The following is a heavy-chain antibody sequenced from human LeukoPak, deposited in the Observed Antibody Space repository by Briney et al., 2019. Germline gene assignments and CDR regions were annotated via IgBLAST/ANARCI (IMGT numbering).Heavy chain of an antibody. J-gene: IGHJ4*02. CDR3: AKDRYSTSSTFTVNPFDY. Sequence: GESLRLSCAASGFTFSSYGMNWVRQAPGKGLEWVAFIRFDGRDKYYADSVKGRFTISRDNSESTLDLQMNSLRVEDTAVYYCAKDRYSTSSTFTVNPFDYWGQGIPVTVSS. V-gene: IGHV3-30*02. CDR1: GFTFSSYG. CDR2: IRFDGRDK. D-gene: IGHD2-2*01.